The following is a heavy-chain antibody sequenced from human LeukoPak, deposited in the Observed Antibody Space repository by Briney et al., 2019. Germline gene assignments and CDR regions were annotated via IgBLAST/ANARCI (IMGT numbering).Heavy chain of an antibody. Sequence: PGGSLRLPCAASGFTFSSYWMSWVRQAPGKGLEWVANIKQDGSEKYYVDSVKGRFTISRDNAKNSLYLQMNSLRAEDTAVYYCAKDGGYCSGDSCPRKPGWFSSWGQGTLVTVSS. D-gene: IGHD2-15*01. CDR2: IKQDGSEK. CDR1: GFTFSSYW. CDR3: AKDGGYCSGDSCPRKPGWFSS. V-gene: IGHV3-7*01. J-gene: IGHJ5*01.